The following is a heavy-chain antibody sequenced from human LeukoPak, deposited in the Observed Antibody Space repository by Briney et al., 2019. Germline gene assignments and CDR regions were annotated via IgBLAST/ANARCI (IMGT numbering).Heavy chain of an antibody. Sequence: SETLSLTCTVSGGSISSGDYYWSWIRQPPGKGLEWIGYIYYSGSTNYNPSLKSRVTISVDTSKNQFSLKLSSVTAADTAVYYCARVAGGYFDYWGQGTLVTVSS. V-gene: IGHV4-61*08. D-gene: IGHD3-10*01. CDR2: IYYSGST. CDR3: ARVAGGYFDY. J-gene: IGHJ4*02. CDR1: GGSISSGDYY.